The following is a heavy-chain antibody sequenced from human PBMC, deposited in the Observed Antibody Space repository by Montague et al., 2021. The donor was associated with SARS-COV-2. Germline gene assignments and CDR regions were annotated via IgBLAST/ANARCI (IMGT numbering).Heavy chain of an antibody. V-gene: IGHV3-21*01. CDR3: ARDEQQNRQWLVPNYYYGMDV. CDR1: GFTFSRYS. D-gene: IGHD6-19*01. J-gene: IGHJ6*02. CDR2: ISRSSSYI. Sequence: SLSLSCAASGFTFSRYSMNWVRQAPGKGLEWVSCISRSSSYIYYADSVKGRFTISRDNAKNSLYLQMNSLRAEDTAVYYCARDEQQNRQWLVPNYYYGMDVWGQGTKVTVSS.